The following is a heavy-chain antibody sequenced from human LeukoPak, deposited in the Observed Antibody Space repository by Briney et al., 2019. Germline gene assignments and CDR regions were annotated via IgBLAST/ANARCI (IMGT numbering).Heavy chain of an antibody. D-gene: IGHD1-26*01. CDR3: ARVGTWELQRVFDN. J-gene: IGHJ4*02. CDR1: GFTFTDYW. V-gene: IGHV3-7*01. CDR2: INRDGIES. Sequence: GGSLRLSCAASGFTFTDYWMTWVRQVPGKGLEWVANINRDGIESYYVDSVKGRFTISRDNAEKSLYLQMDSLRVDDTAVYYCARVGTWELQRVFDNWGQGTLVTVSS.